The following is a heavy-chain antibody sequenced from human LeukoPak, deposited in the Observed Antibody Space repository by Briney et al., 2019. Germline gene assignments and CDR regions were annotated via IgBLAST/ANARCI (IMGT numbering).Heavy chain of an antibody. CDR2: MNPNSGNT. D-gene: IGHD3-3*01. V-gene: IGHV1-8*01. Sequence: GASVKVSCTASGYTFTSYDINWVRQATGQGLEWMGWMNPNSGNTGYAQKFQGRVTMTRNTSISTAYMELSSLRSEDTAVYYCARGRTYYDFWSGSHKGYYFDYWGQGTLVTVSS. J-gene: IGHJ4*02. CDR3: ARGRTYYDFWSGSHKGYYFDY. CDR1: GYTFTSYD.